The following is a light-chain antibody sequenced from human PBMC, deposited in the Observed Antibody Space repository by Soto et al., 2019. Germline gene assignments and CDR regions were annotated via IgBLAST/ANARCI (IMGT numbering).Light chain of an antibody. Sequence: TLSPFSLSGSVVARFSSTCKTSQHISDYLNWYQQKPGKAPLLLTYSTSTLQRGVPSRFSGSGSGTDFTLIISSLQPEDFATYYCQQSYSAPGTFGQGTKVDIK. CDR2: STS. CDR1: QHISDY. CDR3: QQSYSAPGT. V-gene: IGKV1-39*01. J-gene: IGKJ1*01.